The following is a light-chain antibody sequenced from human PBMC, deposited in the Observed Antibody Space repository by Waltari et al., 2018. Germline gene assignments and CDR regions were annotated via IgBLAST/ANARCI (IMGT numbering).Light chain of an antibody. CDR3: QSYDISLSGVI. J-gene: IGLJ2*01. V-gene: IGLV1-40*01. CDR1: RSTIGAGYT. Sequence: QSVPTQPTSVAGAPGQRVTISWAGARSTIGAGYTDTRYQKLPGTAPKLLIYANNNRPSGVPDRFSGSKSGTSASLAITGLQAEDEADYYCQSYDISLSGVIFGGGTKLTVL. CDR2: ANN.